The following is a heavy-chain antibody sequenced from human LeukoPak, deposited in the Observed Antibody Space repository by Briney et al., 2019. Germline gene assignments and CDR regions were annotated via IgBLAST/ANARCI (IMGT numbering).Heavy chain of an antibody. CDR1: GGSFSGDF. CDR2: INHGGST. V-gene: IGHV4-34*01. J-gene: IGHJ6*03. Sequence: SETLSLTCAVYGGSFSGDFWSWIRQSPGKGLEWIGEINHGGSTTYNPSLQSRVTMSVDTSTNQISLKLSSVTAADTAVYYCARGQRGAPSGYYYMDVWGKGTTVTVSS. CDR3: ARGQRGAPSGYYYMDV. D-gene: IGHD3-10*01.